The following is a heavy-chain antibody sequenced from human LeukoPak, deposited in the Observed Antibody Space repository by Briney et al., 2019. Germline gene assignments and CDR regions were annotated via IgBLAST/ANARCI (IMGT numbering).Heavy chain of an antibody. CDR3: ARSRTYDY. V-gene: IGHV3-48*02. CDR2: ITSSSSKI. Sequence: GGSLRLSCAASGFTFSSYSMNWVRQAPGKGLEWVSYITSSSSKIYYADSVKGRFTISRDNDKNSLYLQMNSLRDEDTALYFCARSRTYDYWGQGTLVTVSS. CDR1: GFTFSSYS. J-gene: IGHJ4*02.